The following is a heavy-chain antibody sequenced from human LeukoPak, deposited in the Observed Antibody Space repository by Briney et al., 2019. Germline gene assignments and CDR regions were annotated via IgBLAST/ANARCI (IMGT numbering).Heavy chain of an antibody. D-gene: IGHD5-24*01. Sequence: GGSLRLSCAASGFTFSSYEMNWVRRAPGKGLEWVSYISSSGSTIYYADSVKGRFTISRDNAKNSLYLQMNSLRAEDTAVYYCARLITVGYFDYWGQGTLVTVSS. CDR2: ISSSGSTI. V-gene: IGHV3-48*03. CDR1: GFTFSSYE. CDR3: ARLITVGYFDY. J-gene: IGHJ4*02.